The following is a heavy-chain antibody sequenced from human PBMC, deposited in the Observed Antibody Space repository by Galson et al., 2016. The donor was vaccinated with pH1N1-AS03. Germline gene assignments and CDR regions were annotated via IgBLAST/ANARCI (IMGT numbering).Heavy chain of an antibody. CDR2: IYYSGSA. Sequence: LSLTCTVSGGSISNSNYYWGWIRQPPGKGLEWIGSIYYSGSAYYNPSLKSRVTISIDKSKNQFSLRLSSVTAADTAVYYCARHPYNSSPLYYYFYYMDVWGKGTTVTVSS. J-gene: IGHJ6*03. V-gene: IGHV4-39*01. D-gene: IGHD6-13*01. CDR1: GGSISNSNYY. CDR3: ARHPYNSSPLYYYFYYMDV.